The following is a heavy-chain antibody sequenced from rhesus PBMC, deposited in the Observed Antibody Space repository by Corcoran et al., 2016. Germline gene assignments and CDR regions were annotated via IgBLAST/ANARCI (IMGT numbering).Heavy chain of an antibody. CDR2: IYGSGGGT. J-gene: IGHJ4*01. Sequence: QVQLQESGPGLVKPSETLSLTCAVSGGSLSDDYYWSWIRQPPGKGLEWIGYIYGSGGGTNYNPSLKNRVTISIDTSKNQFSLKLSSVTAADTAVYYCARDLTVATISSDYWGQGVLVTVSS. V-gene: IGHV4-106*01. CDR1: GGSLSDDYY. D-gene: IGHD4-29*01. CDR3: ARDLTVATISSDY.